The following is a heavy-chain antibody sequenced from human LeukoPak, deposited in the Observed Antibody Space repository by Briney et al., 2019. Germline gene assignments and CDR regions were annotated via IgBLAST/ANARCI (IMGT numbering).Heavy chain of an antibody. Sequence: PGGSLRLSCVASGFSLGTYWMSWVRQAPGKGLEWVANIRGDGNEKYYVDSVKGRFTISRDNRKNSLYLQMNSLRAEDTAVYYCARRGTHYCISTDCNPNWYDPWGQGTLVTVSS. J-gene: IGHJ5*02. V-gene: IGHV3-7*01. CDR2: IRGDGNEK. D-gene: IGHD2-2*01. CDR1: GFSLGTYW. CDR3: ARRGTHYCISTDCNPNWYDP.